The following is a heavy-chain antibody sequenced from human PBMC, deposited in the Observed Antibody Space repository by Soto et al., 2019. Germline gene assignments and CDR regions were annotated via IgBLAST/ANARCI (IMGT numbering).Heavy chain of an antibody. D-gene: IGHD3-10*01. CDR2: IKSKTDGGTT. J-gene: IGHJ4*02. CDR3: AFPPAVTRGLY. CDR1: GFTFSNAW. Sequence: EVQLVESGGGLVKPGGSLRLSCAASGFTFSNAWMSWVRQAPGKGLEWVGRIKSKTDGGTTDYAAPVKGRITISRDDTKNTLYLQMNSLKPEHEAVYHCAFPPAVTRGLYRGQGTLVTVSS. V-gene: IGHV3-15*01.